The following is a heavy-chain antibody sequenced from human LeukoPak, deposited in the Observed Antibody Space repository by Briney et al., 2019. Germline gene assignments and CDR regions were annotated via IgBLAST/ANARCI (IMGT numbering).Heavy chain of an antibody. J-gene: IGHJ5*02. Sequence: GGSLRLSCAASGFTFSSYEMNWVRQAPGKGLEWVSYISDGGKTKYYADSVKGRFTISRDNAKNSLYLQMNSLRAEDTAVYYCARDRAAADPWGQGTLVTVSS. CDR2: ISDGGKTK. CDR3: ARDRAAADP. D-gene: IGHD6-13*01. CDR1: GFTFSSYE. V-gene: IGHV3-48*03.